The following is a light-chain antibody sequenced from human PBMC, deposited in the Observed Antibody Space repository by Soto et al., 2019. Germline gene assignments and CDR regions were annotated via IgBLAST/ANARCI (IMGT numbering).Light chain of an antibody. CDR2: AAS. V-gene: IGKV1-39*01. CDR3: QQSYATVRT. CDR1: QGISTF. J-gene: IGKJ4*01. Sequence: DIQMTQSPSSLSTSVGDRVTITCRASQGISTFLNWYQQKPGKAPRLLIYAASRLQSVVPARFTGSGAETDFTLTITSLQPEDFGIYYCQQSYATVRTFGGGTKVE.